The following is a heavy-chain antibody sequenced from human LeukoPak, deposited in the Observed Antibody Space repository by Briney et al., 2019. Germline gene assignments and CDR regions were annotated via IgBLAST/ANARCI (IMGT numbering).Heavy chain of an antibody. CDR3: ARGVVVTPRRFDY. J-gene: IGHJ4*02. CDR1: GGSFSGYY. D-gene: IGHD2-21*02. V-gene: IGHV4-34*01. CDR2: INHSGTT. Sequence: SETLSLTCAVYGGSFSGYYWSWIRQPPGKGLEWIGEINHSGTTNYNPSLKSRVTISVDTSKNQFSLKLSSVTAADTAVYYCARGVVVTPRRFDYWGQGTLVTVSS.